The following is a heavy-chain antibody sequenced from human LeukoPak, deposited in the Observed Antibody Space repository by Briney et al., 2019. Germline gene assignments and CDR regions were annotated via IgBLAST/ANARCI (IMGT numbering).Heavy chain of an antibody. J-gene: IGHJ4*02. CDR2: IYYSGST. V-gene: IGHV4-59*08. CDR1: GGSISSYY. Sequence: SETLSLTCTVSGGSISSYYWSWMRQPPGKGLEWIGYIYYSGSTNYNPSLKSRVTISVDTSKNQFSLRLNSVTAADTAVYYCARGRDSRGYQFMGFDSWGQGTLVTVSS. CDR3: ARGRDSRGYQFMGFDS. D-gene: IGHD3-22*01.